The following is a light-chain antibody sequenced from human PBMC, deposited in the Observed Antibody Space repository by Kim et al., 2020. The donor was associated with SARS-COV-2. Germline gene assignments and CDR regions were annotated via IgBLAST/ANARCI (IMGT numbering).Light chain of an antibody. V-gene: IGLV3-1*01. Sequence: SYELTQPPSVSVSPGQTASITCSGDKLADKYACWYQQKPGQSPVLVLYEDSKRPSGIPERFSGSNSGNTATLTISGTQAMDEADYYCQTWDSITVVFGGG. CDR2: EDS. CDR3: QTWDSITVV. CDR1: KLADKY. J-gene: IGLJ2*01.